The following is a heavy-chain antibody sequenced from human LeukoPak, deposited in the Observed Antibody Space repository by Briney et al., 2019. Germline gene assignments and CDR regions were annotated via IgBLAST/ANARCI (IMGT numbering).Heavy chain of an antibody. J-gene: IGHJ4*02. CDR3: ARRRGGFGELLSIDY. CDR2: ISYDGSNK. CDR1: GFTFSSYA. D-gene: IGHD3-10*01. V-gene: IGHV3-30-3*01. Sequence: GGSLRLSCAASGFTFSSYAMHWVRQAPGKGLEWVAVISYDGSNKYYADSVKGRFTISRDNSKNTLYLQMNSLRAEDTAVYYCARRRGGFGELLSIDYWGQGTLVTVSS.